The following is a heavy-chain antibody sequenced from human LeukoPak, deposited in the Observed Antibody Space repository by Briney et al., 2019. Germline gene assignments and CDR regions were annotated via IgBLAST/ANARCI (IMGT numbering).Heavy chain of an antibody. D-gene: IGHD2-21*02. V-gene: IGHV1-18*01. J-gene: IGHJ3*02. CDR1: GYTFTSYG. CDR3: ARGPVVVTFGNAFDI. Sequence: ASVKVSCKASGYTFTSYGISWVRQAPGQGLERMGWISAYNGNTNYAQKLQGRVTMTTDTSTSTAYMELRSLRSDDTAVYYCARGPVVVTFGNAFDIWGQGTMVTVSS. CDR2: ISAYNGNT.